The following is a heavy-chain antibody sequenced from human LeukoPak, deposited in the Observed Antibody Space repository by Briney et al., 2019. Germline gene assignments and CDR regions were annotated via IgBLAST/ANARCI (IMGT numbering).Heavy chain of an antibody. J-gene: IGHJ4*02. V-gene: IGHV1-2*02. CDR1: GYTFTGYY. D-gene: IGHD3-3*01. CDR2: INPNSGGT. Sequence: ASVKVSCKASGYTFTGYYMHWVRQAPGQGLEWMGWINPNSGGTNYAQKFQGRVTMTRDTSISTAYMELSRLRADDTALYYCVKDKGSSGYYYFDYWGQGTLVTVSS. CDR3: VKDKGSSGYYYFDY.